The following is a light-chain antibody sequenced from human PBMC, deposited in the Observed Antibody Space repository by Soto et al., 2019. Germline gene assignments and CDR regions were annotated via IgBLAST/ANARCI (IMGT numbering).Light chain of an antibody. J-gene: IGLJ2*01. CDR2: LNSDGSH. CDR3: QTWGTGILV. V-gene: IGLV4-69*01. Sequence: LVLTQSPSASASLGASVKLTCTLSSGHSSYAIAWHQQQPEKGPRFLMKLNSDGSHNKGDGIPDRFSGSSSGAERHLTISSLQSEDEADYYCQTWGTGILVFGGGTKLTVL. CDR1: SGHSSYA.